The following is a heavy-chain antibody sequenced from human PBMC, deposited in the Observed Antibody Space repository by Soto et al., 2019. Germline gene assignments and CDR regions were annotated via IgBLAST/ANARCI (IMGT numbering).Heavy chain of an antibody. Sequence: LETLSLSCALSGYSIASGGYWAWIRQSPGKGLEWIGSIYHAGSVYYNPSLNSRVAVSLDTSKNHFSLKLTSVTAADTAVYYCARTFDYYGMDVWGQGTKVTVS. CDR1: GYSIASGGY. CDR3: ARTFDYYGMDV. CDR2: IYHAGSV. J-gene: IGHJ6*02. V-gene: IGHV4-38-2*01.